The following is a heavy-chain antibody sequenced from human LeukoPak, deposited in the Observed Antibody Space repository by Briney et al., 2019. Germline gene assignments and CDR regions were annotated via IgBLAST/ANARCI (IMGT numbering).Heavy chain of an antibody. CDR1: GGSISSGSYY. Sequence: PSETLSLTCTVSGGSISSGSYYWSWIRQPAGKGLEWIGRIYTSGSTNYNPSLKSRVTISVDTSKKQFSLKLSSVTAADTAVYYCARSIYIVVVPAAAYYYGMDVWGQGTTVTVSS. J-gene: IGHJ6*02. D-gene: IGHD2-2*01. CDR3: ARSIYIVVVPAAAYYYGMDV. V-gene: IGHV4-61*02. CDR2: IYTSGST.